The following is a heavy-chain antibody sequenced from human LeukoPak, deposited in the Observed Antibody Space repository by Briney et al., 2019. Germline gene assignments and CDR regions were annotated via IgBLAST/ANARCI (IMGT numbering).Heavy chain of an antibody. CDR1: GFTFSNYA. J-gene: IGHJ4*02. D-gene: IGHD5-18*01. V-gene: IGHV3-30*04. Sequence: GGSLRLSCAASGFTFSNYAMHWVRQAPGKGLEWVAVISYDGSNKYYADSVKGRFTISRDNSKNTLYLQMNSLRAEDTAVYYCAREWDLNSYGVGYWGQGTLVTVSS. CDR2: ISYDGSNK. CDR3: AREWDLNSYGVGY.